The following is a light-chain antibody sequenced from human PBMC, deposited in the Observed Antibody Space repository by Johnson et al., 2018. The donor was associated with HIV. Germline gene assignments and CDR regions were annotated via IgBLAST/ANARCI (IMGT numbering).Light chain of an antibody. CDR2: DNN. CDR1: SSNIGNNY. V-gene: IGLV1-51*01. Sequence: QSVLTQPPSVSAAPGQKVTISCSGSSSNIGNNYVSWFQQLPGTAPKLLIYDNNKRPSGIPDRFSGSKSGTSATLGIPGLPTGDEADYYCGTWDFSLSARVFGTGTKVTVL. J-gene: IGLJ1*01. CDR3: GTWDFSLSARV.